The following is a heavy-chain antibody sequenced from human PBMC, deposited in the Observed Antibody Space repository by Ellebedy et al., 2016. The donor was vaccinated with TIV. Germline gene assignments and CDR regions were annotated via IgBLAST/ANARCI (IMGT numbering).Heavy chain of an antibody. CDR2: IYYSGNT. V-gene: IGHV4-39*07. Sequence: MPSETLSLTCTVSGGSISSSSYYWGWIRQPPGKGLEWIGSIYYSGNTYYNPSLKSQVTISVDTSKNQFSLKLSSVTAADTAVYYCAKENYGMDVWGQGTTVIVSS. CDR1: GGSISSSSYY. J-gene: IGHJ6*02. CDR3: AKENYGMDV.